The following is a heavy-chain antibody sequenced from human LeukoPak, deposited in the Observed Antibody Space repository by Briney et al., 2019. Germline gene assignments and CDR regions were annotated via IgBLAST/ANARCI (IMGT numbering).Heavy chain of an antibody. Sequence: PSETLSLTCIVSGGSITSYYWSWIRQPPGKGLEWIGYVHYSGSTDYNPSLRSRVTISLDTSKNQFSLKLNSMTAADTAIYYCARAGAYCSTTSCACDFWGQGTLATVSS. J-gene: IGHJ4*02. V-gene: IGHV4-59*01. CDR2: VHYSGST. CDR1: GGSITSYY. D-gene: IGHD2-2*01. CDR3: ARAGAYCSTTSCACDF.